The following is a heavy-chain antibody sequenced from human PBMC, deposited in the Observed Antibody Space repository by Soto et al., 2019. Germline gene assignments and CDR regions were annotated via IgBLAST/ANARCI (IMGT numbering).Heavy chain of an antibody. CDR2: IKQDGSEK. J-gene: IGHJ4*02. D-gene: IGHD3-22*01. CDR1: VFTFSSYW. V-gene: IGHV3-7*01. Sequence: WWSLRLSCSASVFTFSSYWMSWFRQAPGKGLEWVANIKQDGSEKYYVDSVKGRFTISRDNAKNSLYLQMNSLRAEDTAVYYCARDRAMIVELDYWGQGTLVTVSS. CDR3: ARDRAMIVELDY.